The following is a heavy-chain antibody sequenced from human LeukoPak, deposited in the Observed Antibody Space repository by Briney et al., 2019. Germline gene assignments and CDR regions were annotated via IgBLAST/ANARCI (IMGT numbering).Heavy chain of an antibody. CDR1: GFTFSSYG. J-gene: IGHJ2*01. Sequence: GGSLRLSCAASGFTFSSYGMHWVRQAPGKGLEWVAFIRYDGSNKYYADSVKGRFTISRDNSKNTLYLQMNSLRAEDTAVYYCAKDHLAYSSSPPYWYFDLWGRGTLVTVSS. CDR2: IRYDGSNK. D-gene: IGHD6-13*01. V-gene: IGHV3-30*02. CDR3: AKDHLAYSSSPPYWYFDL.